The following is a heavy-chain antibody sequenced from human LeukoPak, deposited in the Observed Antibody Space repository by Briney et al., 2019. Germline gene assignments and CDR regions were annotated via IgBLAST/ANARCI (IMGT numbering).Heavy chain of an antibody. CDR3: AKAPYYYDSSGYYFSAFDI. J-gene: IGHJ3*02. V-gene: IGHV3-23*01. Sequence: PGGSLRLSCAASGFTFSSYGMSWVRPAPGKGLEWVSAISGSGGSTYYADSVKGRFTISRDNSKNTLYLQMNSLRAEDTAVYYCAKAPYYYDSSGYYFSAFDIWGQGTMVTVSS. D-gene: IGHD3-22*01. CDR2: ISGSGGST. CDR1: GFTFSSYG.